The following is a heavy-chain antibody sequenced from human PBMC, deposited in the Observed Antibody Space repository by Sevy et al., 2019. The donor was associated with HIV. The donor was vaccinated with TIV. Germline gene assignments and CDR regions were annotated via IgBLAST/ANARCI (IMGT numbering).Heavy chain of an antibody. CDR3: EAITTAGRDY. Sequence: GGSLRLSCAASGFIFNSYVRSWVRQAPGKGLEWVSSISGSGGYTYYADSVKGRFTISRDNSNNMLYLQMNSLRAEDTAVYYCEAITTAGRDYWGQGTLVTVSS. V-gene: IGHV3-23*01. CDR1: GFIFNSYV. CDR2: ISGSGGYT. J-gene: IGHJ4*02. D-gene: IGHD1-1*01.